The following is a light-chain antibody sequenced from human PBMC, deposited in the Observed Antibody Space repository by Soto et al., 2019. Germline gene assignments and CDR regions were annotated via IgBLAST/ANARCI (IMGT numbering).Light chain of an antibody. CDR3: QQYYSTPQT. V-gene: IGKV4-1*01. Sequence: DIVMTQSPDSLAVSLGERATLNCKSSQSVLYSSNNKNYLAWYQQKPGQPPKLLIYWASTRESGVPDRFSGRGSGTDFTLTISGLQAEDVAVYYCQQYYSTPQTFGQGTKLEIK. J-gene: IGKJ2*01. CDR2: WAS. CDR1: QSVLYSSNNKNY.